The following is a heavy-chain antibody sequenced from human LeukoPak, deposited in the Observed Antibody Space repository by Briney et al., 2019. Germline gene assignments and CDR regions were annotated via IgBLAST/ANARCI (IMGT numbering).Heavy chain of an antibody. CDR1: GYTFTSYG. Sequence: GASVKVSCKASGYTFTSYGISWVRQAPGQGLEWMGGIIPIFGTANYAQKFQGRATITADESTSTAYMELSSLRSEDTAVYYCARDPSPSYSSGFDYWGQGTLVTVSS. D-gene: IGHD6-19*01. CDR3: ARDPSPSYSSGFDY. J-gene: IGHJ4*02. V-gene: IGHV1-69*13. CDR2: IIPIFGTA.